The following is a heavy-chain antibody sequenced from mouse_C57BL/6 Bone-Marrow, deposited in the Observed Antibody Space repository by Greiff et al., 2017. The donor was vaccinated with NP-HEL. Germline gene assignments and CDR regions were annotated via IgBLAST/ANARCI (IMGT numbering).Heavy chain of an antibody. Sequence: EVKLMESGGGLVQPGGSLKLSCAASGFTFSDYYMYWVRQTPEKRLEWVAYISNGGGSTYYPETVKGRFTIARDNAKNTLYLQMSRLKSEDTAMYYCARHAGKAYWGQGTLVTVSA. CDR3: ARHAGKAY. D-gene: IGHD4-1*01. J-gene: IGHJ3*01. CDR2: ISNGGGST. V-gene: IGHV5-12*01. CDR1: GFTFSDYY.